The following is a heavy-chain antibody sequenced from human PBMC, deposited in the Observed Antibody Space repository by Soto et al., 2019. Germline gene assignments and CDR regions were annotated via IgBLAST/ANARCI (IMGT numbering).Heavy chain of an antibody. V-gene: IGHV3-74*01. CDR1: GITFSTYW. D-gene: IGHD1-26*01. CDR3: ARGGSPIVRATGLLDS. Sequence: VQLVESGGGLVQPGGSLRLSCAASGITFSTYWMHWVRQAPGKGLVWVSRINSDGSTTSYADSVKGRFTISRDNAKNTLFLQMNSLGAEDTAVYYCARGGSPIVRATGLLDSWGQGTLVIVP. CDR2: INSDGSTT. J-gene: IGHJ4*02.